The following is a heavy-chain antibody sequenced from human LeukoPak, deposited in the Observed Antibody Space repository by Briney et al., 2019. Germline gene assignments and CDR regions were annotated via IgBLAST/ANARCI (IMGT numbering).Heavy chain of an antibody. D-gene: IGHD3-10*01. CDR2: IYYSGST. Sequence: SETLSLTCAVSGGSISSYYWGWIRQPPGKGLEWIGSIYYSGSTYYNPSLKSRVTISVDTSKNQFSLKLSSVTAADTAVYYCARHESGGFDIWGQGTMVTVSS. V-gene: IGHV4-39*01. CDR1: GGSISSYY. CDR3: ARHESGGFDI. J-gene: IGHJ3*02.